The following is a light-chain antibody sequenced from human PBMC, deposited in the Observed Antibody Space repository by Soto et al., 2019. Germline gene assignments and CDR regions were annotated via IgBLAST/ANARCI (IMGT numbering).Light chain of an antibody. CDR2: KAS. J-gene: IGKJ1*01. Sequence: DIQMTQSPSTLSASVGDRVSITCRASQSIDSWLAWYQQKPGTAPKLLIYKASSLQSGVPSRFSGSGSGTDFTLTISSLQPDDFATYFCQQYSTYWTFGQGTKVDIK. V-gene: IGKV1-5*03. CDR1: QSIDSW. CDR3: QQYSTYWT.